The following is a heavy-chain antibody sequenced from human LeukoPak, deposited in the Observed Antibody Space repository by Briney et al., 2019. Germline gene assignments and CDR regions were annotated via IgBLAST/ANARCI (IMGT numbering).Heavy chain of an antibody. CDR2: INHSGYT. Sequence: SETLSLTCGVYGGSFSGYYYSWIRQPPGKGLEWIGEINHSGYTNYNPSLKSRVTISVDTSKNHFSLKLGSVTAADTAVYYCARVPFLGEQLPLHGFDPWGQGTLVTVSS. D-gene: IGHD3-3*02. V-gene: IGHV4-34*01. J-gene: IGHJ5*02. CDR3: ARVPFLGEQLPLHGFDP. CDR1: GGSFSGYY.